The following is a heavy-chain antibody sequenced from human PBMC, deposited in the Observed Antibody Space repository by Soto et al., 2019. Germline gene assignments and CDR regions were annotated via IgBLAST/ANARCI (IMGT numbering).Heavy chain of an antibody. J-gene: IGHJ4*02. CDR3: AREADYSGSAFDS. Sequence: QVQLVESGGGVVQPGRSLRLSCTASGLSFTDSTIHWVRQAPGKGLEWVAALRYDGRNKYYADSVKGRFSISRDNSKNTVEMNTLRGEDTAVYYCAREADYSGSAFDSWGQGTLVTVSS. CDR2: LRYDGRNK. D-gene: IGHD6-6*01. CDR1: GLSFTDST. V-gene: IGHV3-30*04.